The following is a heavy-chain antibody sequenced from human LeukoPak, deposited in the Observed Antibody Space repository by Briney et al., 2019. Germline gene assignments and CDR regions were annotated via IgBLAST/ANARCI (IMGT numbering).Heavy chain of an antibody. Sequence: SETLSLTCSVSGYSISSGDYWAWIRQPPGGGLQWIGIIYHTGITYYTPSLKSRVTISVDTSKNQFSLKLRSVTAADTAVYYCAKTAKTGDGSDWGQGTLVTVSS. CDR3: AKTAKTGDGSD. CDR2: IYHTGIT. J-gene: IGHJ4*02. V-gene: IGHV4-38-2*02. CDR1: GYSISSGDY. D-gene: IGHD7-27*01.